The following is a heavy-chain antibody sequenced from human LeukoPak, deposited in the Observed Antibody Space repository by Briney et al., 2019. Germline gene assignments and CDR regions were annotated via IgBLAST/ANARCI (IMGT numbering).Heavy chain of an antibody. CDR2: INPNINGT. CDR1: GYTFTGYY. D-gene: IGHD6-6*01. V-gene: IGHV1-2*02. Sequence: GASVKVSCKASGYTFTGYYIHWVRQAPGQGLEWMGWINPNINGTNYAQKFQGRVTMTRDMSTSTVYMELSSLRSEDTAVYYCAIRSLSIAATQNYYYMDVWGKGTTVTVSS. J-gene: IGHJ6*03. CDR3: AIRSLSIAATQNYYYMDV.